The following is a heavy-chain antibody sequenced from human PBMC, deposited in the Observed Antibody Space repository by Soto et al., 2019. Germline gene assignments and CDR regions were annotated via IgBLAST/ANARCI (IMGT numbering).Heavy chain of an antibody. V-gene: IGHV1-69*12. CDR2: IIPIFGTA. D-gene: IGHD3-16*01. J-gene: IGHJ6*02. CDR3: ARSVGLGGGLSGMDV. Sequence: QVQLVQSGAEVKKPGSSVKVSCKASGGTFSSYAISWVRQAPGQGLEWMGGIIPIFGTANYAQKFQGRVTITADESTSTASMELGSLRSEDTAMYYCARSVGLGGGLSGMDVWGQGTTVTVSS. CDR1: GGTFSSYA.